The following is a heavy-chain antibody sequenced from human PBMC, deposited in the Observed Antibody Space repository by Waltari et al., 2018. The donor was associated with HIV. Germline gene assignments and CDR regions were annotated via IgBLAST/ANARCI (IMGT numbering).Heavy chain of an antibody. V-gene: IGHV4-38-2*02. D-gene: IGHD2-21*01. CDR1: GSSLVDGYY. CDR2: VYRSWGS. Sequence: QVQLRESGPRLVQTLETLSLSCSVSGSSLVDGYYLAWRRKSPDVGLEWLATVYRSWGSDYNRSFVGRFISSVDISMKRFSLRLTSIVATDTALYFCARDWGLSTGPFDFWGQEIHVTVSS. J-gene: IGHJ4*02. CDR3: ARDWGLSTGPFDF.